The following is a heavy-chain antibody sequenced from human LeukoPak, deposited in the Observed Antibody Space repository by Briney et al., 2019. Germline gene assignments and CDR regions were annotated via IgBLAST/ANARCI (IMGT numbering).Heavy chain of an antibody. D-gene: IGHD3-16*01. V-gene: IGHV4-39*02. CDR1: GASLRGSTYY. CDR3: ARIAYSGMDV. J-gene: IGHJ6*02. CDR2: IYYNGNT. Sequence: SETLSLNCTVSGASLRGSTYYWGWIRQSPGTILEWIGSIYYNGNTYYNPSLKSRVTVSADKSKKHFSLKLTSVTAADTAVYFCARIAYSGMDVWGQGTTVTVSS.